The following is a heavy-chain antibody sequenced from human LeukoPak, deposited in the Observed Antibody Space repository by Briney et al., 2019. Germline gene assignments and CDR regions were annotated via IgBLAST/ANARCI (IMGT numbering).Heavy chain of an antibody. Sequence: GSLRLSCAASGFTFSSYAMSWVRQPPGKGLEWIGSIYYSGSTYYNPSLKSRVTISVDTSKNQFSLKLSSVTAADTAVYYCARLRAEWELPYGIDYWGQGTLVTVSS. D-gene: IGHD1-26*01. J-gene: IGHJ4*02. CDR3: ARLRAEWELPYGIDY. V-gene: IGHV4-39*01. CDR1: GFTFSSYA. CDR2: IYYSGST.